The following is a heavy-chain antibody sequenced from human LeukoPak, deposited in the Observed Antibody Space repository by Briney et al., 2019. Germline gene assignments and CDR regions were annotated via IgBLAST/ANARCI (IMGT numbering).Heavy chain of an antibody. D-gene: IGHD1-26*01. CDR2: IYYSGST. V-gene: IGHV4-59*01. J-gene: IGHJ3*02. CDR3: ARAGDSPIVGATKNAFDI. Sequence: SETLSLTCTVSGGSISSYYWSWIRQPPGKGLEWIGYIYYSGSTNYNPSLKSRVTISVDTSKNQFSLKLSSVTAADTAVYYCARAGDSPIVGATKNAFDIWGQGTMVTVSS. CDR1: GGSISSYY.